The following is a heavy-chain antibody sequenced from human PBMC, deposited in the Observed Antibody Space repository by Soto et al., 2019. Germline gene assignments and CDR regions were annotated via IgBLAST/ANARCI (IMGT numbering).Heavy chain of an antibody. V-gene: IGHV3-7*01. J-gene: IGHJ4*02. CDR3: ARETSGHDYIWGSDRYTDFGY. CDR1: GFTFSSYW. Sequence: GGSLRLSCAASGFTFSSYWMSWVRQAPGKGLEWVANIKQDGSEKYYVDSVKGRFTISRDNAKNSLYLQMNSLRAEDTAVYYCARETSGHDYIWGSDRYTDFGYWGQGTLVTVSS. CDR2: IKQDGSEK. D-gene: IGHD3-16*02.